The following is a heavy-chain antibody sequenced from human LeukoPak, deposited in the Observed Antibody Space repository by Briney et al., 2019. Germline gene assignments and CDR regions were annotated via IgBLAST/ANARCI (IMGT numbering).Heavy chain of an antibody. CDR1: GFTFSSYW. Sequence: GGSLSLSCAASGFTFSSYWMSWVRQAPGKGLEWVANIKHNGSEKYYVASVKGRFTISKDNAKNSLSLQMNSLRTEEPAMSSCVKDRGGYVKYKTFDYWGQGTMVTVSS. D-gene: IGHD5-12*01. CDR3: VKDRGGYVKYKTFDY. J-gene: IGHJ4*02. CDR2: IKHNGSEK. V-gene: IGHV3-7*01.